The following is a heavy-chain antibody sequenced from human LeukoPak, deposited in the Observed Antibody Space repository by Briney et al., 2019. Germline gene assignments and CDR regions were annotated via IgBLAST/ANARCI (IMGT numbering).Heavy chain of an antibody. D-gene: IGHD2-15*01. V-gene: IGHV3-7*03. J-gene: IGHJ4*02. CDR1: GFTFSSYW. Sequence: PGGSLRLSCAASGFTFSSYWMSWVRQAPGKGLEWVANIKKDGSEIYYVDSVKGRFTISRDNSKNSLYLQMNSLRAEDTALYYCAKGSGSVLGYCSGGSCYPDYWGQGTLVIVSS. CDR3: AKGSGSVLGYCSGGSCYPDY. CDR2: IKKDGSEI.